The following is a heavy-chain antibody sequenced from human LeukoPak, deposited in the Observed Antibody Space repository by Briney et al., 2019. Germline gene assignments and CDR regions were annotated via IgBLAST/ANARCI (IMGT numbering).Heavy chain of an antibody. CDR3: ARESHLDTAMYY. V-gene: IGHV1-18*01. CDR2: ISAYNGNT. D-gene: IGHD5-18*01. Sequence: ASVKVSCKASGYTFTSYGISWVRQAPGQGLEWMGWISAYNGNTNYVQKLQGRVTMTTDTSTSTAYMELRSLRSDDTAVYYCARESHLDTAMYYWGQGTLVTVSS. J-gene: IGHJ4*02. CDR1: GYTFTSYG.